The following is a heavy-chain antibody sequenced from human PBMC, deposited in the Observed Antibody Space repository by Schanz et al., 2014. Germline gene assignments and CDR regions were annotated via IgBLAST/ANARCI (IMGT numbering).Heavy chain of an antibody. J-gene: IGHJ5*01. Sequence: VQLVESGGGVVRPGGSLRLSCVASGFTFSSYAMSWVRQAPGKGLEWVSGISDNGISTYYADSVKGRFSISRDNSKNTLYLQMNSLRAEDTAIYFCAKDKQGSRSDDSWGQGTLVTVSS. CDR2: ISDNGIST. V-gene: IGHV3-23*04. D-gene: IGHD2-15*01. CDR1: GFTFSSYA. CDR3: AKDKQGSRSDDS.